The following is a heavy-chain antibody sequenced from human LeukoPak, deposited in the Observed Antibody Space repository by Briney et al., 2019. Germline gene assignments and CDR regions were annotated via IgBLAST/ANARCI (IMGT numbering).Heavy chain of an antibody. V-gene: IGHV1-2*02. Sequence: ASVKVSCKASGYTFTGYYMHWVRQAPGQGLEWMGWINPNSGGTNYAQEFQGRVTMTRDTSISTAYMELSRLRSDDTAVYYCARDLPRYCSGGSCYEVSVYFDYWGQGTLVTVSS. CDR1: GYTFTGYY. CDR2: INPNSGGT. D-gene: IGHD2-15*01. CDR3: ARDLPRYCSGGSCYEVSVYFDY. J-gene: IGHJ4*02.